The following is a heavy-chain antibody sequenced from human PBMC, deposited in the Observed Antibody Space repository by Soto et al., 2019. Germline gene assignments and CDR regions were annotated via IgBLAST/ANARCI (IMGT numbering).Heavy chain of an antibody. CDR3: VRDWSGYSSRRFDP. Sequence: QVQLVESGGGVVQPGRSLRLSCAASGFTFSSYAMHWVRQAPGKGLEWVAVISYDGSNKYYADSVKGRFTISRDNSKNTMYLQMNSLRAEDTAVYYCVRDWSGYSSRRFDPWGQGTLVTVSS. D-gene: IGHD6-13*01. CDR1: GFTFSSYA. V-gene: IGHV3-30-3*01. J-gene: IGHJ5*02. CDR2: ISYDGSNK.